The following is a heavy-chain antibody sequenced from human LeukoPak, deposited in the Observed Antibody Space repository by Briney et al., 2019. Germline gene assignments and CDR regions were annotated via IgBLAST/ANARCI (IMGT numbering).Heavy chain of an antibody. CDR3: AGGYSYGSTYYYMDV. CDR1: GGSISRTGYY. Sequence: SETLSLTCTVSGGSISRTGYYWGWIRQPPGKGLEWIGTIYYSGSTYYNPSFKNRVTISVDTSKNQFSLKLSSVTAADTAVYYCAGGYSYGSTYYYMDVWGKGTTVTISS. CDR2: IYYSGST. J-gene: IGHJ6*03. D-gene: IGHD5-18*01. V-gene: IGHV4-39*07.